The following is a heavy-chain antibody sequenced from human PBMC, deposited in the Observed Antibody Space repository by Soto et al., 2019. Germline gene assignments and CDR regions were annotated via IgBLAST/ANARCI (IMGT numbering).Heavy chain of an antibody. J-gene: IGHJ4*02. V-gene: IGHV1-69*13. CDR2: IIPLFAKA. CDR3: ARDGTLYDSSGYYYLY. CDR1: GGTFSRYA. Sequence: GPSVKVSCKASGGTFSRYAISWVRQAPGQGLEWMGGIIPLFAKANYAQKFQGRVTITADESTSTAYMELSSLRSEDTAVYYCARDGTLYDSSGYYYLYWGQGTLVTVSS. D-gene: IGHD3-22*01.